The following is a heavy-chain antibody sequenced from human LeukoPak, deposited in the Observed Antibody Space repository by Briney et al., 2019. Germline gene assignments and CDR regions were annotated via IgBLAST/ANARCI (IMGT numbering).Heavy chain of an antibody. V-gene: IGHV4-31*03. J-gene: IGHJ4*02. CDR2: IYYSGST. Sequence: PSETLSLTCTVSGGSISSGGYYWRWIRQHPGKGLGWIGYIYYSGSTYYNPSLKSRVTISVDTSKNQFSLKLSSVTAADTAVYYCAREKNSYGPYFDYWGQGTLVTVSS. CDR3: AREKNSYGPYFDY. CDR1: GGSISSGGYY. D-gene: IGHD5-18*01.